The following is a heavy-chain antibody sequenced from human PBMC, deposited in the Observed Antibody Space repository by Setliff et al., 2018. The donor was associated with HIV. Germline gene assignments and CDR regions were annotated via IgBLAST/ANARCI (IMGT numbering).Heavy chain of an antibody. CDR2: INHSGST. V-gene: IGHV4-34*01. Sequence: PSETLSLTCAVYGGSFSGYYWSWIRQPPGKGLEWIGEINHSGSTNYNPSLKSRVTISVDTSKNQFSLKLSSVTAADAAVYYCASRMYYYDSSGYLREEGFDPWGQGTLVTVSS. CDR1: GGSFSGYY. J-gene: IGHJ5*02. CDR3: ASRMYYYDSSGYLREEGFDP. D-gene: IGHD3-22*01.